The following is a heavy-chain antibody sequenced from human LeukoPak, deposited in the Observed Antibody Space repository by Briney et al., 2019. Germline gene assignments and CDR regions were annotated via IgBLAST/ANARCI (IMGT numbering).Heavy chain of an antibody. CDR2: IFYSGST. J-gene: IGHJ3*02. V-gene: IGHV4-30-4*01. Sequence: PSETLSLTCTVSGVSISSGDYSWSWIRQPPRKGLEWIGYIFYSGSTYYNPSLKSRVTISVDTSKNQFSLKLSSVTAADTAVYYCARPRVYDILTGYPSDAFDIWGQGTMVSVSS. CDR3: ARPRVYDILTGYPSDAFDI. D-gene: IGHD3-9*01. CDR1: GVSISSGDYS.